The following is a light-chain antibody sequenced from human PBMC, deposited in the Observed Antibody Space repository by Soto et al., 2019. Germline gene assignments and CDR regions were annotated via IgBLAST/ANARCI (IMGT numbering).Light chain of an antibody. Sequence: SVLTQPRSVSGSPGQSVTISCTGTSSDVGGYNYVSWYQQHPGKAPKLMIYDVSKRPSGVPDRFSGSKSGNTASLTISGLQAENEADYYCYSRDFGTGTKVTVL. CDR2: DVS. J-gene: IGLJ1*01. V-gene: IGLV2-11*01. CDR3: YSRD. CDR1: SSDVGGYNY.